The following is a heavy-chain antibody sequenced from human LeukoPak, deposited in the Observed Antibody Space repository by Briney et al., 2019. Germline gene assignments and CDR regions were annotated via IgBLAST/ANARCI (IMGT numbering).Heavy chain of an antibody. CDR2: ISSSSSYI. Sequence: PGGSLRLSCAASGFTFSWYWMSWVRQAPGKGLEWVSSISSSSSYIYYADSVKGRFTISRDNAKNSLYLQMNSLRAEDTAVYYCARGRYSSGWYPVDWFDPWGQGTLVTVSS. D-gene: IGHD6-19*01. J-gene: IGHJ5*02. CDR1: GFTFSWYW. CDR3: ARGRYSSGWYPVDWFDP. V-gene: IGHV3-21*01.